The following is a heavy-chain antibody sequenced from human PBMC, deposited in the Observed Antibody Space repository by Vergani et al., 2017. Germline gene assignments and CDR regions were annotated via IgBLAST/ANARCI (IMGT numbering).Heavy chain of an antibody. J-gene: IGHJ4*02. CDR1: VFSFRGHG. CDR2: ISSAGNTR. V-gene: IGHV3-30*18. CDR3: AKTYAGSPIFDS. D-gene: IGHD4-23*01. Sequence: QVHLVESGGGVVQTGRCLTLSCVASVFSFRGHGMHWVRQAPGKGLEWVALISSAGNTRQYADSVQGRFTISRDNSRNTLYLQMNGLRPDDTAVYFCAKTYAGSPIFDSWCQGTLVTVSS.